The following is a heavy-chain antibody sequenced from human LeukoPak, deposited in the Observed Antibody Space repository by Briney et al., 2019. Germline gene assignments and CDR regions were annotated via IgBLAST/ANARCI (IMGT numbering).Heavy chain of an antibody. CDR2: FDPEDGET. D-gene: IGHD2-21*02. Sequence: ASVKVSCKVSGYTLTELSMHWVRQAPGEGLEWMGGFDPEDGETIYAQKFQGRVTMTEDTSTDTAYMELSSLRSEDTAVYYCATGVVTATLIDYWGQGTLVTVSS. V-gene: IGHV1-24*01. CDR3: ATGVVTATLIDY. J-gene: IGHJ4*02. CDR1: GYTLTELS.